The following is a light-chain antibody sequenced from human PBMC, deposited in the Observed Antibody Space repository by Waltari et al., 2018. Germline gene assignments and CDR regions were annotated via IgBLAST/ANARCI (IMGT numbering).Light chain of an antibody. CDR3: SSWTTSDTRKVI. J-gene: IGLJ2*01. V-gene: IGLV2-14*03. CDR1: SGDVGGYDY. CDR2: DVT. Sequence: QSALTQPASVSGYPGQSITISCTGTSGDVGGYDYVSWYHQHPGKAPKLVIYDVTNRPSGISDRFSGSKSGTTASLSISGLQAEDEADYFCSSWTTSDTRKVIFGGGTKLTVL.